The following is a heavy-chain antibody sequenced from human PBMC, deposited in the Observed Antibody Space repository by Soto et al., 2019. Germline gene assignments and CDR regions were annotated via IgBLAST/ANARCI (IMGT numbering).Heavy chain of an antibody. CDR1: GFTFDDYT. J-gene: IGHJ6*02. CDR3: AKDSGGYYYYGMDV. V-gene: IGHV3-43*01. CDR2: ISWDGGST. Sequence: GGSLRRSCAASGFTFDDYTIQWCRQAPGKGLEWVSLISWDGGSTYYADSVKGRFTISRDNSKNSLYLQMNSLRTEDTALYYCAKDSGGYYYYGMDVWGQGTTVTVPS.